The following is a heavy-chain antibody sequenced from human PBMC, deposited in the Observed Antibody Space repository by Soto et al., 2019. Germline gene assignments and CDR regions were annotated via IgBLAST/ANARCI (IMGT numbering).Heavy chain of an antibody. CDR3: ARQGRNTKIVLVKHYAADF. CDR1: SGSIIINSYL. CDR2: IYYDGTT. V-gene: IGHV4-39*01. D-gene: IGHD3-22*01. J-gene: IGHJ6*02. Sequence: PSETLSLTCSVSSGSIIINSYLWGWIRQPPGNWLEWIGAIYYDGTTYYTESLKSRVSISVDTSKNQFSLKVNSVTAADTAVYFCARQGRNTKIVLVKHYAADFWGQGTAVTVSS.